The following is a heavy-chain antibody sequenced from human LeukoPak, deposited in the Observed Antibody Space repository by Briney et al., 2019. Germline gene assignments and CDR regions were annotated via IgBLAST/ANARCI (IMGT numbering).Heavy chain of an antibody. D-gene: IGHD2-15*01. CDR1: GFTFSDYA. V-gene: IGHV3-23*01. J-gene: IGHJ3*02. Sequence: GGSLRLSCAASGFTFSDYAMSWVRQAPGKGLEWVSATSGSGGSTYYADSVKGRFTISRDNSKNTLYVQMNSLRAEDTAIYYCAKIVRRSGSAFDIWGQGTMVTVSS. CDR3: AKIVRRSGSAFDI. CDR2: TSGSGGST.